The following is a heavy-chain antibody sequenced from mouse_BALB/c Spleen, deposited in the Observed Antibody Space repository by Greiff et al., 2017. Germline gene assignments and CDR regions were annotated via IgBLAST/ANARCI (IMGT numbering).Heavy chain of an antibody. CDR2: IDPANGNT. CDR3: ASHYYGYEDY. Sequence: EVKLMESGAELVKPGASVKLSCTASGFNIKDTYMHWVKQRPEQGLEWIGRIDPANGNTKYDPKFQGKATITADTSSNTAYLQLSSLTSEDTAVYYCASHYYGYEDYWGQGTTLTVSS. CDR1: GFNIKDTY. D-gene: IGHD1-2*01. V-gene: IGHV14-3*02. J-gene: IGHJ2*01.